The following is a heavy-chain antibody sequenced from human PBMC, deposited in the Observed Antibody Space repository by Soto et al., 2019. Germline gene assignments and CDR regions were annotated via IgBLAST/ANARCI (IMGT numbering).Heavy chain of an antibody. J-gene: IGHJ6*02. V-gene: IGHV3-23*01. Sequence: EVQLLESGGGLVQPGGSLRLSCVGSGFSFRKYAMNWVRQAPGKGLEWVSGISGSGGSGRGFYADPVKGRFTISRDNSKNTLFLQMNNLRAEDTAVYYCAKDVSVIVPIEKLNLFYYYGMDVWGQGTTVTVSS. CDR2: ISGSGGSGRG. CDR3: AKDVSVIVPIEKLNLFYYYGMDV. D-gene: IGHD2-2*01. CDR1: GFSFRKYA.